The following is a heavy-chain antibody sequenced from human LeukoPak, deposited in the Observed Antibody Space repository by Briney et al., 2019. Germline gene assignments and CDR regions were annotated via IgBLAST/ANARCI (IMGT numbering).Heavy chain of an antibody. CDR1: GFTFSSFA. V-gene: IGHV3-23*01. CDR2: ISGSGDRT. Sequence: PGGSLKLSCAASGFTFSSFAMSWVRQAPGKGLEWVSAISGSGDRTYYADSVKGRFTISRDNSKNTLFLQMNSLRAEDTAVYYCARDYLWFGEFFGMDVWGQGTTVTVSS. J-gene: IGHJ6*02. CDR3: ARDYLWFGEFFGMDV. D-gene: IGHD3-10*01.